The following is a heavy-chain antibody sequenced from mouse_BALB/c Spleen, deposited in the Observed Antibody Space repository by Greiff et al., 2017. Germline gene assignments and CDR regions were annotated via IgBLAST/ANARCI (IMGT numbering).Heavy chain of an antibody. Sequence: DVKLQESGPSLVKPSQTLSLTCSVTGDSITSGYWNWIRKFPGNKLEYMGYISYSGSTYYNPSLKSRISITRDTSKNQYYLQLNSVTTEDTATYYCARQGKNWGGDFDYWGQGTTLTVSS. CDR3: ARQGKNWGGDFDY. CDR1: GDSITSGY. CDR2: ISYSGST. D-gene: IGHD4-1*01. J-gene: IGHJ2*01. V-gene: IGHV3-8*02.